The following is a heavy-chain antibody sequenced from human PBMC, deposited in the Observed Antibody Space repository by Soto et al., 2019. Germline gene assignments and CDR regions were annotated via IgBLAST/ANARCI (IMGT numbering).Heavy chain of an antibody. V-gene: IGHV4-31*03. CDR3: ARRGGSSSSYYYYAMDV. D-gene: IGHD6-6*01. Sequence: SETLSLTCSVSSDSMNSGGYYWMWIRQHPGKGLEWIGYIYSNGDTYYNPSLKSRVTISVDTSKNQFSLNLTSVTAADTAVYYCARRGGSSSSYYYYAMDVWGQGTTVTVSS. J-gene: IGHJ6*02. CDR1: SDSMNSGGYY. CDR2: IYSNGDT.